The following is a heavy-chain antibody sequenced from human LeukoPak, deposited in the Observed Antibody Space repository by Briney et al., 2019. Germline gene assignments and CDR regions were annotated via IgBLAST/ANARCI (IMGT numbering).Heavy chain of an antibody. CDR2: ISWNSSSI. CDR1: GFRFSDHA. Sequence: GRSLRLSCSASGFRFSDHAMHWVRQAPGKGLEWVSGISWNSSSIGYADSVKGRFTISRDNAKNSLYLQMNSLRTEDTALYYCAKARGGYSSTYEHWGQGTLVTVP. V-gene: IGHV3-9*01. D-gene: IGHD6-13*01. CDR3: AKARGGYSSTYEH. J-gene: IGHJ4*02.